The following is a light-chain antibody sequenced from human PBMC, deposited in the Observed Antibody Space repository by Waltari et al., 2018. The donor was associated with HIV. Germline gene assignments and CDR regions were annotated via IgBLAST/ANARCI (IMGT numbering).Light chain of an antibody. CDR2: HSS. J-gene: IGKJ4*01. V-gene: IGKV3D-15*01. CDR3: QQYHHWPSLT. Sequence: TQSPATISVSPGGSVTVSCRASQTVDDKLAWYQQKPGQSPRLLIYHSSVRAAGVPTRFGGAGSATNFTLTITSLQSEDFALYFCQQYHHWPSLTFGGGSRVELK. CDR1: QTVDDK.